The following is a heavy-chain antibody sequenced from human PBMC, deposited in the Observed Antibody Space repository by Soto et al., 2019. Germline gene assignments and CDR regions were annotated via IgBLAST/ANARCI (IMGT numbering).Heavy chain of an antibody. J-gene: IGHJ6*02. Sequence: ASVKVSCKASGYTFTGYYVQWVRQAPGQGLEWRGWINPNSGDTYLAQRFQGRVTMNRDTSIGTAYMELRGLTSDDTAEYYCAKGGAIVAAGTRVYLYNAMDVWGQGTTVTVSS. CDR3: AKGGAIVAAGTRVYLYNAMDV. CDR1: GYTFTGYY. CDR2: INPNSGDT. V-gene: IGHV1-2*02. D-gene: IGHD1-26*01.